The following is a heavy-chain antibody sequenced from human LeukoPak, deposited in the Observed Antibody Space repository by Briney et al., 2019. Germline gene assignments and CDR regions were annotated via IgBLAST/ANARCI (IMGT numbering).Heavy chain of an antibody. J-gene: IGHJ6*03. V-gene: IGHV4-34*01. CDR1: GGSFSGYY. CDR3: ARGLHCSSTSCPDVTYYYYYYMDV. Sequence: PSETLSLTCAVYGGSFSGYYWSWIRQPPGKGLEWIGEINHSGSTNYNPSLKSRVTISVDTSKNQFSLKLSSVTAADTAVYYCARGLHCSSTSCPDVTYYYYYYMDVWGKGTTVTVSS. CDR2: INHSGST. D-gene: IGHD2-2*01.